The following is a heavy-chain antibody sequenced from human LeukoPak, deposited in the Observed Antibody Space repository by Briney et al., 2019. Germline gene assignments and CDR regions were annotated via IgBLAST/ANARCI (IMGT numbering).Heavy chain of an antibody. CDR1: GGSISSYY. CDR3: ARAVVPAAMRGNWFDP. CDR2: IYYSGST. J-gene: IGHJ5*02. D-gene: IGHD2-2*01. V-gene: IGHV4-59*01. Sequence: SSETLSLTCTVSGGSISSYYWSWIRQPPGKGLEWIGYIYYSGSTNYNPSLKSRVTISVDTSKNQFSLKPSSVTAADTAVYYCARAVVPAAMRGNWFDPWGQGTLVTVSS.